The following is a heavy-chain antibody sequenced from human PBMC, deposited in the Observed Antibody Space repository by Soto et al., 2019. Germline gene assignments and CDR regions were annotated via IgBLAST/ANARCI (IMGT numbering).Heavy chain of an antibody. CDR3: ARGHLCIAAARRAGRF. CDR1: GYTFTSYA. CDR2: INADNGNT. Sequence: QVQLVQSGAEVKKPGASVKVSCKASGYTFTSYAMHWVRQAPGQRLERMGWINADNGNTKYSQKFQGRVTITRDTFVSTAYMEQSSLRSEDTAVEYCARGHLCIAAARRAGRFWGQGTMVTVSS. D-gene: IGHD6-13*01. V-gene: IGHV1-3*01. J-gene: IGHJ3*01.